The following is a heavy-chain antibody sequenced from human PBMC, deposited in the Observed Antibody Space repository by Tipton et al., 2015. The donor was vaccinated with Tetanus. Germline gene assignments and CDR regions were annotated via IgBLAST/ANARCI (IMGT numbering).Heavy chain of an antibody. CDR3: ARKLGRAENYYYCYMYG. J-gene: IGHJ6*03. CDR1: GYTITSYD. D-gene: IGHD1-1*01. V-gene: IGHV1-8*01. CDR2: MNPNSGNT. Sequence: QLVQSGAEVKKPGASVKVSCKASGYTITSYDINWVRQATGQGLEWMGWMNPNSGNTGYAQKFQGRVTMTRNTSISTAYMELSSLRAEDTAVYYCARKLGRAENYYYCYMYGWGKGTTVTVSS.